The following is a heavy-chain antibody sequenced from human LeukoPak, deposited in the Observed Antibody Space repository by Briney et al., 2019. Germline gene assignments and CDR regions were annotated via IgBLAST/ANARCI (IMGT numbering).Heavy chain of an antibody. CDR2: ISGSGSST. J-gene: IGHJ4*02. V-gene: IGHV3-23*01. CDR3: AQGYCSGTNCAIDY. CDR1: GFTFSSYA. Sequence: PGGSLRLSCAASGFTFSSYAMSWVRQAPGKGLEWVSVISGSGSSTNYADSVKGRFTISRDNSKNTLYLQMNSLRVEDTAVYYCAQGYCSGTNCAIDYWGQGTLVTVSS. D-gene: IGHD2-2*01.